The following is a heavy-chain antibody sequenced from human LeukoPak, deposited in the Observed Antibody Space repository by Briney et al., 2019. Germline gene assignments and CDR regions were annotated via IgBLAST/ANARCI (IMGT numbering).Heavy chain of an antibody. CDR2: MNPNTGNT. CDR1: GYAFTSYD. V-gene: IGHV1-8*01. J-gene: IGHJ5*01. D-gene: IGHD5-24*01. CDR3: ARTPRNGHIES. Sequence: ASVRVSCKASGYAFTSYDINWVRQATGQGLEWMGWMNPNTGNTGYAQKFQGRVTMTRNTSISTAYMDLSSLRSGDTAVYYCARTPRNGHIESWGQGTLVTVSS.